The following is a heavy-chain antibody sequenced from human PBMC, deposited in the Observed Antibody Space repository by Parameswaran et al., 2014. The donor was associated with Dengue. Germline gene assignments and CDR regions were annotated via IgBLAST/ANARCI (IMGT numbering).Heavy chain of an antibody. CDR2: IYYSGST. V-gene: IGHV4-59*01. Sequence: WIRQPPGKGLEWIGYIYYSGSTNYNPSLKSRVTISVDTSKNQFSLKLSSVTAADTAVYYCARVLDTITIFGVVTAGVDPWGQGTLVTVSS. CDR3: ARVLDTITIFGVVTAGVDP. D-gene: IGHD3-3*01. J-gene: IGHJ5*02.